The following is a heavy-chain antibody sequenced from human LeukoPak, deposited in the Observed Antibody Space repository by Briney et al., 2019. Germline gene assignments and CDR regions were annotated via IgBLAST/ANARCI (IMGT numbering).Heavy chain of an antibody. CDR1: GFTFSTFS. Sequence: PGGSLRLSCAASGFTFSTFSMNWVRQAPGRGMEWVSYISDTSTTIYYADSVKGRFTISRDTAKNSLYLQMNSLRAEDTAVYYCARGRPADYWGQGTLVTVSS. J-gene: IGHJ4*02. CDR2: ISDTSTTI. CDR3: ARGRPADY. V-gene: IGHV3-48*01.